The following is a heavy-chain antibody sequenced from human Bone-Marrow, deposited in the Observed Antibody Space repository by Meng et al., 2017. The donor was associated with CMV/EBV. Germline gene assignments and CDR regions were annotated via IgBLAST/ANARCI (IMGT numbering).Heavy chain of an antibody. CDR1: GGSISSSSYY. Sequence: SETLSLTCTVSGGSISSSSYYWGWIRQPPGKGLEWIGEIHHSGSTYYNPSLKSRITMSVDTSKNQFYLKLSSVTAADTAVYYCARGKGRIQLWLRGYYFDYWGQGTLVTVSS. D-gene: IGHD5-18*01. V-gene: IGHV4-39*07. J-gene: IGHJ4*02. CDR3: ARGKGRIQLWLRGYYFDY. CDR2: IHHSGST.